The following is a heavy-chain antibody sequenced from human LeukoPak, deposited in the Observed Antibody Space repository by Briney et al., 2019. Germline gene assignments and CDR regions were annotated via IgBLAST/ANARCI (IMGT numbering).Heavy chain of an antibody. CDR1: GYTFTSYD. CDR2: MNPNSGNT. D-gene: IGHD3-9*01. Sequence: ASVKVSCKASGYTFTSYDINWVRQATGQGLEWMGWMNPNSGNTGYAQKFQGRVTMTRNTSISTAYMELSSLRSEDTAVYYCARGELRYFDWLARDYDYYYYYGMDVWGQGTTVTVSS. J-gene: IGHJ6*02. V-gene: IGHV1-8*01. CDR3: ARGELRYFDWLARDYDYYYYYGMDV.